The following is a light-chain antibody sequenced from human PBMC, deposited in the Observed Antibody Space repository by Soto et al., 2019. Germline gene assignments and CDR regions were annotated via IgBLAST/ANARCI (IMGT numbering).Light chain of an antibody. J-gene: IGKJ1*01. CDR1: QSISSW. Sequence: DIQMTPSPSTLSASVGDRVIITCRASQSISSWLAWYQQKPGKAPKLLIYDASSLESGVPSRFSGRGSGTEFTLTISSLQPDDFATYYCQQYNSYWTFGQGTKGDIK. CDR2: DAS. CDR3: QQYNSYWT. V-gene: IGKV1-5*01.